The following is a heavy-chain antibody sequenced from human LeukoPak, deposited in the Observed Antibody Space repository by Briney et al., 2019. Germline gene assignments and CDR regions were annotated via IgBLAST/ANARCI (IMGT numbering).Heavy chain of an antibody. V-gene: IGHV1-46*01. CDR2: INPSGGST. Sequence: GASVKVSCKASGYTFTSYYMHWVRQAPGQGLEWMGIINPSGGSTSYAQKFQGRVTMTRDMSTSTVYMELSSLRSEDTAVYYCARDHGHYYDSSGRAFDIWGQGTMVTVSS. J-gene: IGHJ3*02. D-gene: IGHD3-22*01. CDR1: GYTFTSYY. CDR3: ARDHGHYYDSSGRAFDI.